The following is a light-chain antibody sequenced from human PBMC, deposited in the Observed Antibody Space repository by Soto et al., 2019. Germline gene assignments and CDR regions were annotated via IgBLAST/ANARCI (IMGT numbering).Light chain of an antibody. Sequence: EIVLTQPPATLSLSPGERATLSCRASQSVSSYLAWYQQKPGQAPRLLIYGASNRATGIPARFSGSGSGTDFTLTISSLEPEDSAVYYCLQRSNWLTFGGGTKVEIK. CDR1: QSVSSY. V-gene: IGKV3-11*01. J-gene: IGKJ4*01. CDR3: LQRSNWLT. CDR2: GAS.